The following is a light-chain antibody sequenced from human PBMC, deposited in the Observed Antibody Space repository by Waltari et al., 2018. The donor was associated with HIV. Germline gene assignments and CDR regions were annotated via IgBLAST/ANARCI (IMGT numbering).Light chain of an antibody. J-gene: IGKJ3*01. V-gene: IGKV6-21*01. CDR2: DAS. CDR1: QNIYSN. CDR3: HQSSGLLFT. Sequence: EIVLTQSPDFQSVTPKEKVTITCQASQNIYSNLHWFQQKPNQPPKLLIKDASQSCSGVPSRFSGSGSGTNFTLTINSLEVEDAATYFCHQSSGLLFTFGPGTKLDIK.